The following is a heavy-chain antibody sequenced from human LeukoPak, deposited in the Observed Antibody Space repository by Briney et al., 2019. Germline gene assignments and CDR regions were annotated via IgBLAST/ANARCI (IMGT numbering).Heavy chain of an antibody. D-gene: IGHD4-17*01. J-gene: IGHJ4*02. CDR1: GYTFTGYY. CDR2: INPNSGGT. Sequence: ASVKVSCKASGYTFTGYYMHWVRQAPGQGLEWMGRINPNSGGTKYAQKFQGRVTITRDTSITTAYMELSRLRSNDTAVYYCAREDFGDYYFDYWGQGTLVTVSS. CDR3: AREDFGDYYFDY. V-gene: IGHV1-2*06.